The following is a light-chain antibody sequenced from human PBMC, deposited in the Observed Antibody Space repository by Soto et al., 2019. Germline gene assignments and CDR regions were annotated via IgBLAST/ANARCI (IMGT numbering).Light chain of an antibody. CDR3: QQYNNWSGLT. V-gene: IGKV1-5*01. CDR2: DAS. J-gene: IGKJ4*01. Sequence: DIQMTQSPSTLSASVGDGVTITCRASQSISRWMDRYQQKPGKAPKLLIYDASSLESGAPSRFSGSGSGTEFTLTISSLQPYDFATYYCQQYNNWSGLTFGGGTKVEI. CDR1: QSISRW.